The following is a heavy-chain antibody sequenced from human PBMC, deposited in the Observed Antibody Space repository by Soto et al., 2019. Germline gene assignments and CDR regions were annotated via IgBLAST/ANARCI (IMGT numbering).Heavy chain of an antibody. CDR2: IYYSGST. V-gene: IGHV4-59*08. CDR3: ARHRGDYSYYYYYYMDV. CDR1: GGSISSYY. Sequence: SETLSLTCTVSGGSISSYYWSWIRQPPGKGLEWIGYIYYSGSTNYNPSLKSRVTISVDTSKNQFSLKLSSVTAADTAVYYCARHRGDYSYYYYYYMDVWGKGTTVTVSS. J-gene: IGHJ6*03. D-gene: IGHD2-15*01.